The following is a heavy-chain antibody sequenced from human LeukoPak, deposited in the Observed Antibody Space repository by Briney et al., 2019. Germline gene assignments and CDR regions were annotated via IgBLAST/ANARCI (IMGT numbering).Heavy chain of an antibody. CDR3: AKDLYSSGWTYDY. CDR2: ISGSGGST. J-gene: IGHJ4*02. CDR1: GFTFSSYA. Sequence: GGSLRLSCAASGFTFSSYAMSWVRQAPGKGLEWVSAISGSGGSTYYADSVKGRFTISRGNSKNTLYLQMNSLRAEDTAVYYCAKDLYSSGWTYDYWGQGTLVTVSS. D-gene: IGHD6-19*01. V-gene: IGHV3-23*01.